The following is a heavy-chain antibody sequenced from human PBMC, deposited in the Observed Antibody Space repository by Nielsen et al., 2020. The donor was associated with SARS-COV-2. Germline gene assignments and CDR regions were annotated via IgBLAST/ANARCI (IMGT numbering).Heavy chain of an antibody. J-gene: IGHJ6*02. V-gene: IGHV1-58*01. Sequence: WVRQAPGQRLEWIGWIVVGSGNTNYAQKFQERVTITRDMSTSTAYMELSSLRSEDTAVYYCATVGGSGSYYNGGYYYGMDVWGQGTTVTVSS. D-gene: IGHD3-10*01. CDR3: ATVGGSGSYYNGGYYYGMDV. CDR2: IVVGSGNT.